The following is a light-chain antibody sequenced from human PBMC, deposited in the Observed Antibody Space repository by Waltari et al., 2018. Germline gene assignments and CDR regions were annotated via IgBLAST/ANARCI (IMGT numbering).Light chain of an antibody. V-gene: IGLV1-44*01. CDR2: GND. J-gene: IGLJ1*01. CDR3: AAWDDNVNGPI. CDR1: SSNIGDNA. Sequence: QSVLTQPPSASGTPGQRVTISCSGTSSNIGDNAVSWYHQVPRAAPKLLTYGNDQRPSGVPGRYSGSRSGTSASLVINGVQSEDEGDFYCAAWDDNVNGPIFGAGTRVTVL.